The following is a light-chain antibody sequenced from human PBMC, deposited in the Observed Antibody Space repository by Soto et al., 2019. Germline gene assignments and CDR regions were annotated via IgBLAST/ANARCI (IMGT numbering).Light chain of an antibody. J-gene: IGLJ2*01. V-gene: IGLV2-14*01. Sequence: QSALTQPASVSGSPGQSITISCTGTSSYMGNFNYVSWYQQVPGKAPTLLIYEVTNRPSGVSSRFAGSKSDYTASLTISDLQADDDDYYYCSSFTVHTTTVGFGRGTKLTVL. CDR1: SSYMGNFNY. CDR2: EVT. CDR3: SSFTVHTTTVG.